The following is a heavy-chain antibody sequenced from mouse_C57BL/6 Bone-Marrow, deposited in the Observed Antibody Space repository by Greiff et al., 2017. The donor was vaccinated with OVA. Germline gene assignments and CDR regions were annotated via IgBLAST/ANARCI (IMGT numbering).Heavy chain of an antibody. Sequence: VQLQESGPELVKPGASVKISCKASGYAFSSSWMNWVKQRPGKGLEWIGRIYPGDGDTNYNGKFKGKATLTADKSSSTAYMQLSSLTSEDSAVYFCARTEDYAMDYWGQGTSVTVSS. V-gene: IGHV1-82*01. CDR3: ARTEDYAMDY. CDR2: IYPGDGDT. CDR1: GYAFSSSW. J-gene: IGHJ4*01.